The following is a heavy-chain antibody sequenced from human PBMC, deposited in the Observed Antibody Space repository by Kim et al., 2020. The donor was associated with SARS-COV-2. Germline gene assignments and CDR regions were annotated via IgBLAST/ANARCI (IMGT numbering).Heavy chain of an antibody. J-gene: IGHJ4*02. CDR2: TSFDVSNI. Sequence: GGSLRLSCAASRFTIGNYAMHWVRQAPGRGLEWVAVTSFDVSNIYYADSVKGRFTISRDNSKNTLSLQMNSLRPEDTAIYYCAREGYDTLTGDYKAFDYWGQGTLVTVSS. D-gene: IGHD3-9*01. V-gene: IGHV3-30-3*01. CDR3: AREGYDTLTGDYKAFDY. CDR1: RFTIGNYA.